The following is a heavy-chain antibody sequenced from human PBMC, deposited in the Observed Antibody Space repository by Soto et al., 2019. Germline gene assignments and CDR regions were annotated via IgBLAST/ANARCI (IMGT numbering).Heavy chain of an antibody. Sequence: QVQLQESGPGLVKPSQTLSLTCTVSGGSISSGDYYWSWIRQPPGKGLEWIGYIYYSGSTYYNPSLQSRVTISVATSKNQFSLKLSSVTAADTSLYYCARATIVLVPAAMVSHWFDPWGQGTLVTVSS. D-gene: IGHD2-2*01. V-gene: IGHV4-30-4*01. CDR1: GGSISSGDYY. CDR2: IYYSGST. J-gene: IGHJ5*02. CDR3: ARATIVLVPAAMVSHWFDP.